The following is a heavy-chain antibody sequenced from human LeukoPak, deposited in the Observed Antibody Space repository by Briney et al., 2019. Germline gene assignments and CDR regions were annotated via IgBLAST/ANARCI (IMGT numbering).Heavy chain of an antibody. CDR3: ARDHDYEAMFGNWFDP. V-gene: IGHV1-69*13. D-gene: IGHD3-10*02. CDR1: GGTFSSYA. J-gene: IGHJ5*02. Sequence: ASVKVSCKASGGTFSSYAISWVRQAPGQGLEWMGGIIPIFGTANYAQKFQGRVTITADESTSTAYMELSSLRSEDTAVYYCARDHDYEAMFGNWFDPWGQGTLVTVSS. CDR2: IIPIFGTA.